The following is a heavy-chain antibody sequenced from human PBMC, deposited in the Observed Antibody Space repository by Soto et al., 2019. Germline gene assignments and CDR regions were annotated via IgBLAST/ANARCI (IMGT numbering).Heavy chain of an antibody. J-gene: IGHJ4*02. CDR1: GYSFTSYW. CDR3: ARHKITDTAMVTYDY. V-gene: IGHV5-51*01. D-gene: IGHD5-18*01. CDR2: IYPGDSDT. Sequence: GESLKISCKGSGYSFTSYWIGWVRQMPGKGLEWMGIIYPGDSDTRYSPSFQGQVTISADKSISTAYLQWSSLKASDTAMYYCARHKITDTAMVTYDYWGQGTLVTVSS.